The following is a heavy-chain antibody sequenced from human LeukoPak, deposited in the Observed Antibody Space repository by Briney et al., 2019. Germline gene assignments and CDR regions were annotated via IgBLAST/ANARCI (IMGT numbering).Heavy chain of an antibody. Sequence: GGSLRLSCAASGFTFSSYAMHWVRQAPGKGLEYVSAISSNGGSTYYANSVKGRFTISRDNSKNPLYLQMGSLRAEDMAVYYCARGRIAARPHFEYWGQGTLVTVSS. CDR2: ISSNGGST. CDR3: ARGRIAARPHFEY. J-gene: IGHJ4*02. V-gene: IGHV3-64*01. D-gene: IGHD6-6*01. CDR1: GFTFSSYA.